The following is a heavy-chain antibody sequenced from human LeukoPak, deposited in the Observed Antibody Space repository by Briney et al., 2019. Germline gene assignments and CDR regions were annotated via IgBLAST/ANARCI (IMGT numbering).Heavy chain of an antibody. CDR3: ARDWGYRYRNWFDP. CDR1: GGSFSGYY. J-gene: IGHJ5*02. CDR2: INHSGST. Sequence: SETLSLTCAVYGGSFSGYYWSWIRQPPGKGLEWIGEINHSGSTNYNPSLKSRVTISVDTSKNQFSLKLSSVTAADTAVYYCARDWGYRYRNWFDPWGQGTLVTVSS. V-gene: IGHV4-34*01. D-gene: IGHD3-16*02.